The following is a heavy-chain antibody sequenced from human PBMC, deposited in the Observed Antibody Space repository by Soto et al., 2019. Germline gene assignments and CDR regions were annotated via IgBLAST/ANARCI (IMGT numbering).Heavy chain of an antibody. D-gene: IGHD2-2*01. V-gene: IGHV3-30*03. J-gene: IGHJ6*02. CDR2: ISYEGSNN. CDR3: ARGAEYQLLSRDYSYGMDV. Sequence: GWSLRLSCGASGFTFNSHGMHWVRQAPGKGLEWVAFISYEGSNNFYAESVKGRFTISRDNSKNTLYLQMNRLRREDTAVYYCARGAEYQLLSRDYSYGMDVWGQGTTVTVSS. CDR1: GFTFNSHG.